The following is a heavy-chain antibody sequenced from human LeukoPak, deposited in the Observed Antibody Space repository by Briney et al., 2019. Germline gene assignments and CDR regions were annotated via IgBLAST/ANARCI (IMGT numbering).Heavy chain of an antibody. J-gene: IGHJ5*02. CDR1: GGSISSSSYY. Sequence: SETLSLTCTVSGGSISSSSYYWGWIRQPPGKGLEWIGSIYYSGSTYYNPPLKSRVTISVDTSKNQFSLKLSSVTAADTAVYYCARRPRYGGNPKSWFDPWGQGTLVTVSS. V-gene: IGHV4-39*07. CDR3: ARRPRYGGNPKSWFDP. D-gene: IGHD4-23*01. CDR2: IYYSGST.